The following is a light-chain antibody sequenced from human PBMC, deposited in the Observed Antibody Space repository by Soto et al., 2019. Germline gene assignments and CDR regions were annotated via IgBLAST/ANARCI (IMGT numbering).Light chain of an antibody. CDR1: QSVSGHY. CDR3: EPYDKCPTWT. J-gene: IGKJ1*01. Sequence: TLSPCPVSLSPRATATLSSSTSQSVSGHYLAGYQQKSGQAFRLLIYGASRRATGIPDRISGSGSETDFTLTTSTLEPEDFVVYYCEPYDKCPTWTFGQGTKVDI. V-gene: IGKV3-20*01. CDR2: GAS.